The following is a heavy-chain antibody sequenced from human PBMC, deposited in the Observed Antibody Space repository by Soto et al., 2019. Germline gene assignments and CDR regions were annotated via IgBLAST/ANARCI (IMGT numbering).Heavy chain of an antibody. J-gene: IGHJ4*02. D-gene: IGHD4-17*01. CDR2: ISGTSGAT. CDR1: GFTFSNYG. CDR3: ARDYYGDFKY. V-gene: IGHV3-48*01. Sequence: GGSLRLSCAASGFTFSNYGMNWVRQAPGRGPEWLAYISGTSGATYYAGSVEGRFTISRDNAKDSLYLQMNSLRAEDTAVYYCARDYYGDFKYWGQGTLVTVSS.